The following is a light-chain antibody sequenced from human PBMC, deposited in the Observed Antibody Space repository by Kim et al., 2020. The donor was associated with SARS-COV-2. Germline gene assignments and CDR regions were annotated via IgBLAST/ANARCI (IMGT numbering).Light chain of an antibody. Sequence: SVGARITITCRASQGINNYLAWYQQKPGKPPKLLIYAASALQSGVPSRFSGSGSGTDFTLTVTSLQPEDVATYYCQKYDSAPWTFGLGTKVEIK. CDR3: QKYDSAPWT. V-gene: IGKV1-27*01. CDR2: AAS. J-gene: IGKJ1*01. CDR1: QGINNY.